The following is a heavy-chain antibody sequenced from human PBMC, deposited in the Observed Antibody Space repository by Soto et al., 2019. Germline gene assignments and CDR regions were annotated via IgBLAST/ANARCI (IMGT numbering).Heavy chain of an antibody. CDR3: AKDSILYCSGCSCDLYSYGIFDI. Sequence: PGGSLRLSCAASGFTFSSYAMSWVRQAPGKGLEWVSAISGSGGSTYYADSVKGRFTISRDNSKNTLYLQMNSLRAEDTAVYYCAKDSILYCSGCSCDLYSYGIFDIWSQRTMVTVSS. D-gene: IGHD2-15*01. J-gene: IGHJ3*02. CDR2: ISGSGGST. CDR1: GFTFSSYA. V-gene: IGHV3-23*01.